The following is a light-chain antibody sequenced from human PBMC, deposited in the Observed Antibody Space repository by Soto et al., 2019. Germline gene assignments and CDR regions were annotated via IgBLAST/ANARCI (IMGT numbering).Light chain of an antibody. CDR3: QQYYSTPWT. V-gene: IGKV4-1*01. J-gene: IGKJ1*01. CDR2: WAS. CDR1: QSILYSSNNKKY. Sequence: IVMTQSPESLAVSLGERATINCKSSQSILYSSNNKKYLAWYQQKPGQPPKLLIYWASIRESGVPDRFSGSGSGTDFSLTISSLQAEDVAVYFCQQYYSTPWTFGQGTRVEIK.